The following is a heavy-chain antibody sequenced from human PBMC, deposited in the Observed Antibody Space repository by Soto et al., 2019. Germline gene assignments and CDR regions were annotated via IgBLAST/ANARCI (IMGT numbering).Heavy chain of an antibody. V-gene: IGHV4-39*01. D-gene: IGHD4-17*01. CDR2: IYYSGST. CDR3: ATQGTTVTIYFDY. Sequence: QLQLQESGPGLVKPSETLSLTCTVSGGSISSSSYYWGWIRQPPGKGLEWIGSIYYSGSTYYNPSLKSRVTISVDTSKNQFSLKLSSVTAADTAVYYCATQGTTVTIYFDYWGQGTLVTVSS. J-gene: IGHJ4*02. CDR1: GGSISSSSYY.